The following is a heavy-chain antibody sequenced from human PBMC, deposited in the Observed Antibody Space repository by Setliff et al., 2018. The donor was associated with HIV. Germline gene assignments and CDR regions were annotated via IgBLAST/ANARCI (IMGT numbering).Heavy chain of an antibody. D-gene: IGHD2-8*01. CDR1: GGSISSYY. CDR3: AREYVSRLYWYFDL. Sequence: KTSETLSLTCTVSGGSISSYYWSWIRQPPGKGLEWIGYIYYSGSTNYNPSLKSRVTISVDTSKNQFSLKLSSVTAADTAVYYCAREYVSRLYWYFDLWGRGTLVTVSS. J-gene: IGHJ2*01. CDR2: IYYSGST. V-gene: IGHV4-59*12.